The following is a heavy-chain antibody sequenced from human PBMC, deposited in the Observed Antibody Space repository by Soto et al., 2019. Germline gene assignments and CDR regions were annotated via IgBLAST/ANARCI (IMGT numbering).Heavy chain of an antibody. J-gene: IGHJ3*02. D-gene: IGHD3-22*01. V-gene: IGHV4-4*07. Sequence: SEPLSLTCTVSGGSISSYYWSWTRQTAGKGLEWIGRIYTSGSTNYNPSLKSRVTMSVDTSKNQFSLKLSSVTAADTAVYYCARESFRDYYHSSGQDAFDICGEGTTVPVS. CDR1: GGSISSYY. CDR2: IYTSGST. CDR3: ARESFRDYYHSSGQDAFDI.